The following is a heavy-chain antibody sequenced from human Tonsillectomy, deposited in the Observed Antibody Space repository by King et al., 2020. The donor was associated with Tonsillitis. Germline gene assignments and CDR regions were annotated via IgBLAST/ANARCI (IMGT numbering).Heavy chain of an antibody. D-gene: IGHD3-10*01. CDR3: ARSSYGSGSFFNFHFDS. Sequence: VHLVQSGAEVKRPGASVRVPCKTSGYSFTAYYIHWVRLAPGQGPEWMGSINPNSGDSNPAQKFQGRVTMTRDTSISTAYLELSRLRSDDTAVYYCARSSYGSGSFFNFHFDSWGQGTLVSVSS. CDR1: GYSFTAYY. V-gene: IGHV1-2*02. CDR2: INPNSGDS. J-gene: IGHJ4*02.